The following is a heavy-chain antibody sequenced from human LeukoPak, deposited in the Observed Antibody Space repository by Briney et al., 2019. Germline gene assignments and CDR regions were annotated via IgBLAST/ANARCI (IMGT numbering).Heavy chain of an antibody. CDR3: ARGPCDYVWGSYRYRDDAFDI. Sequence: SETLSLTCTVSGGSISSYYWSWIRQPPGKGLEWIGYIYYSGSTNYNPSLKSRVTISVDTSKNQFSLKLSSVTAADTAVYYCARGPCDYVWGSYRYRDDAFDIWGQGTMVTVSS. V-gene: IGHV4-59*01. D-gene: IGHD3-16*02. J-gene: IGHJ3*02. CDR1: GGSISSYY. CDR2: IYYSGST.